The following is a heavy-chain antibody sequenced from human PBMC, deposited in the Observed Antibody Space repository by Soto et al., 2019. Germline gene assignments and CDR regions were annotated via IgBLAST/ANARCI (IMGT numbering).Heavy chain of an antibody. CDR3: ARDKYCSGGSCRKNWFDP. CDR2: IYDDGSA. D-gene: IGHD2-15*01. CDR1: GGSISSSY. V-gene: IGHV4-59*01. J-gene: IGHJ5*02. Sequence: SSETLSLTCTVSGGSISSSYWSWIRQPPGKGLEWLAYIYDDGSANYNPSLKSRATISLDMSKNQFSLKLTSVTAADTAVYYCARDKYCSGGSCRKNWFDPWGQGTPVTVSS.